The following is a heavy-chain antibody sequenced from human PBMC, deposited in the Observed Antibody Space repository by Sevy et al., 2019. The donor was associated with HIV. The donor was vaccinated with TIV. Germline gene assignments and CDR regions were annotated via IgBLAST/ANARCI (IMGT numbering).Heavy chain of an antibody. CDR3: ARGGWEDFDY. D-gene: IGHD6-19*01. V-gene: IGHV4-59*01. Sequence: SETLSLTCTVSGGSISSYYWSWIRQPPGKGLEWIGYIYYSGSTNYNPSLKSRVTISVDTSKNQFSLKLNSVTAVDTAVYFCARGGWEDFDYWGQGTQVTVSS. CDR2: IYYSGST. CDR1: GGSISSYY. J-gene: IGHJ4*02.